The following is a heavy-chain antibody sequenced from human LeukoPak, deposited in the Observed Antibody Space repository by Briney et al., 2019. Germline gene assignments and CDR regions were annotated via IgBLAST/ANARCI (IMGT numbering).Heavy chain of an antibody. Sequence: GWSLRLSCAASGFTFSSYGMHWVRQAPGKGLEWVAIISNDGSEKFHADSVKGRFTITRDTSQNTLYLQMNSLRAEDTAVYYCARSRIMVGITHYYGMDGWGQGTTVIVSS. D-gene: IGHD2-8*01. CDR3: ARSRIMVGITHYYGMDG. CDR1: GFTFSSYG. CDR2: ISNDGSEK. J-gene: IGHJ6*02. V-gene: IGHV3-30*03.